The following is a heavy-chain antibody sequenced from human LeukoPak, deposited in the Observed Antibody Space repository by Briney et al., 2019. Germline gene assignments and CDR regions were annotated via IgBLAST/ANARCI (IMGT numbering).Heavy chain of an antibody. Sequence: ASVKVSCKASGYTFTSYYMHWVRQAPGQGLEWMGIINPSGGSTSYAQKFQGRVTMTRDTSTSTVYMELSSLRSEDTAVYYRARYSNWGNWFDPWGQGTLVTVSS. CDR2: INPSGGST. D-gene: IGHD4-11*01. CDR1: GYTFTSYY. J-gene: IGHJ5*02. CDR3: ARYSNWGNWFDP. V-gene: IGHV1-46*01.